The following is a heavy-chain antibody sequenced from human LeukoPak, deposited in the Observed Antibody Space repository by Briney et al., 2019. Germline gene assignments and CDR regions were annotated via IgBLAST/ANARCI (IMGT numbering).Heavy chain of an antibody. J-gene: IGHJ4*02. Sequence: ASVKVSCKASGYTFTSYYMHWVRQAPGQGLEWMGIINPSGGSTIYAQKFQGRVTMTRDMSTSTVYMELSSLRSEDTAVYYCAREMAARPSTIDYWGQGTLVTVSS. CDR2: INPSGGST. CDR1: GYTFTSYY. CDR3: AREMAARPSTIDY. V-gene: IGHV1-46*01. D-gene: IGHD6-6*01.